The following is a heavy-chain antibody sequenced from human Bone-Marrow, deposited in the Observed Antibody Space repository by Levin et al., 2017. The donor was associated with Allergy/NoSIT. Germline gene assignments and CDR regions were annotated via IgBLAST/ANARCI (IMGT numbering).Heavy chain of an antibody. V-gene: IGHV5-51*01. CDR2: IYPGDSET. D-gene: IGHD3-3*01. Sequence: KVSCQGSGYHFTDYWIGWVRQLPGKGLEWMGNIYPGDSETRSSPSFQGQVTISVDKSINTAYLQWDSLRASDTAIYYCARQSEELPPYDWEWVADHYFDHWGQGTLVTVSS. CDR1: GYHFTDYW. CDR3: ARQSEELPPYDWEWVADHYFDH. J-gene: IGHJ4*02.